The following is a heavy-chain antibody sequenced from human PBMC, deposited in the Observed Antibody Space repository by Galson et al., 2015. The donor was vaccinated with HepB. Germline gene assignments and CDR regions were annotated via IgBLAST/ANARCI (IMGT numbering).Heavy chain of an antibody. Sequence: SLRLSCAASGFTFSSFSMHWVRQAPGKGLEWVAVISYDGMNSYYAASVEGRFTISRDNSKNTLYLQMNTLRPEDTAVYYCARDENRLHLWNPFFDYWGQGTLVTVSS. J-gene: IGHJ4*02. CDR2: ISYDGMNS. D-gene: IGHD5-18*01. V-gene: IGHV3-30*04. CDR3: ARDENRLHLWNPFFDY. CDR1: GFTFSSFS.